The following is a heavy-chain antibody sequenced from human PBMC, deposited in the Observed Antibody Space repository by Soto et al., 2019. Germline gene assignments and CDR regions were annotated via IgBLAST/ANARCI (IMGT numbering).Heavy chain of an antibody. CDR1: GFTFSSYA. CDR3: ARPRYDFWSGYFDY. Sequence: QVQLVESGGGVVQPGRSLRLSCAASGFTFSSYAMHWVRQAPGKGLEWVAVISYDGSNKYYADSVKGRFTISRDNSKNTLYLQMNSLRAEDTAVYYCARPRYDFWSGYFDYWGQGTLVTVSS. D-gene: IGHD3-3*01. V-gene: IGHV3-30-3*01. J-gene: IGHJ4*02. CDR2: ISYDGSNK.